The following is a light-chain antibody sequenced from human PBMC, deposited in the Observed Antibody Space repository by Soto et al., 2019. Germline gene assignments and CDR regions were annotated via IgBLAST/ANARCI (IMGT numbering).Light chain of an antibody. CDR3: QQSFSTPRT. CDR2: AAS. J-gene: IGKJ1*01. V-gene: IGKV1-39*01. Sequence: DIQMTQSPSSQSASVGDRVTITCRASQSINSYLNWYQQKPGQAPKLLIYAASSLQSGVPSRFSGSGSETDFTLTITSLQPDDFATYYCQQSFSTPRTFGQGTRVDI. CDR1: QSINSY.